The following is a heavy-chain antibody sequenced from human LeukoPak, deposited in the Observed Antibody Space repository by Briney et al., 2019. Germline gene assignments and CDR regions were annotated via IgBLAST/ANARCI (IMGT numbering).Heavy chain of an antibody. J-gene: IGHJ4*02. CDR3: ARDVHYDLWSGSSPLDY. D-gene: IGHD3-3*01. CDR2: IKQDGSEE. CDR1: GFTFRSYW. V-gene: IGHV3-7*01. Sequence: GGSLRLSCAGSGFTFRSYWMSWVRQAPGKGLEWVANIKQDGSEEYYDDSVKGRFTISRDNAKNSLCLQMNSLRADDTAVYYCARDVHYDLWSGSSPLDYWGQGTLVTVSS.